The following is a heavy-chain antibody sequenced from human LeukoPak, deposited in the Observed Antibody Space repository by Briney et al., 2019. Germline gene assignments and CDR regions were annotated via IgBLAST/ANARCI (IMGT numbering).Heavy chain of an antibody. V-gene: IGHV4-31*03. CDR2: IYYSGST. CDR1: GGSISSGGYY. CDR3: ARTLEYSSSSHFIDY. Sequence: SQTLSLTCTVSGGSISSGGYYWSWIRQHPGKGLEWIGYIYYSGSTYYNPSLKSRVTISVDTSKNQFSLKLSSVTAADTAVYYCARTLEYSSSSHFIDYWGQGTLVTVSS. D-gene: IGHD6-6*01. J-gene: IGHJ4*02.